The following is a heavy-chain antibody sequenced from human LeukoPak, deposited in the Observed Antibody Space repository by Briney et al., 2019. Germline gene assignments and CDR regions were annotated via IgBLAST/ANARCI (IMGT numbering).Heavy chain of an antibody. Sequence: GGSLRLSCAASGFTFSSYAMSWVRQAPGKGLEWVAVISYDGSNKYYADSVKGRFTISRDNSKNTLYLQMNSLRAEDTAVYYCARDFPIALWFGELSNYMDVWGKGTTVTVSS. V-gene: IGHV3-30*01. D-gene: IGHD3-10*01. CDR2: ISYDGSNK. J-gene: IGHJ6*03. CDR3: ARDFPIALWFGELSNYMDV. CDR1: GFTFSSYA.